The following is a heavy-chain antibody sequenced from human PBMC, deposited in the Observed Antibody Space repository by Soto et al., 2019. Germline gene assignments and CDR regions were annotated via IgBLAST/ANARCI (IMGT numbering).Heavy chain of an antibody. Sequence: PGGSLRLSSAASGFTFSSYWMHWVRQAPGKGLVWVSRINIDGSSTTYADSVKGRFTISRDNAKTTLYLQMNSLRVEDTAVYYCERGGGYCSGSSCYVDLGGQETLVTVSS. CDR2: INIDGSST. CDR1: GFTFSSYW. V-gene: IGHV3-74*03. D-gene: IGHD2-15*01. J-gene: IGHJ5*02. CDR3: ERGGGYCSGSSCYVDL.